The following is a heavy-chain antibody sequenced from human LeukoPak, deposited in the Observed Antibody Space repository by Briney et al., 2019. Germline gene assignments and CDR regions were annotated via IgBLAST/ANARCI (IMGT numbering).Heavy chain of an antibody. CDR3: ARLCQVTSCAKFDY. D-gene: IGHD2-21*02. J-gene: IGHJ4*02. Sequence: SETLSLTCTVSGGSISSSSYYWGWIRQPPGKGLEWIGSIFYSGSTYYNPSLKSRVTISVDTSKNQFYLKLRSLTAADTAVYYCARLCQVTSCAKFDYWGQGIQVTVSS. V-gene: IGHV4-39*01. CDR2: IFYSGST. CDR1: GGSISSSSYY.